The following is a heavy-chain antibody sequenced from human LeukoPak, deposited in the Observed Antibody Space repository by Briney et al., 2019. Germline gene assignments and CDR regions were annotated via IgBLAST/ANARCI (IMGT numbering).Heavy chain of an antibody. CDR2: ISGSGGST. D-gene: IGHD3-10*01. CDR1: GFTFSSYA. V-gene: IGHV3-23*01. CDR3: AKDPYYGSGSYLDAFDI. Sequence: GGSLRLSCAASGFTFSSYAMSWVRQAPGKGLEWVSVISGSGGSTYYADSVKGRFTISRDNSKNTLYLQMNSLRAEDTAVYYCAKDPYYGSGSYLDAFDIWGQGTMVTVSS. J-gene: IGHJ3*02.